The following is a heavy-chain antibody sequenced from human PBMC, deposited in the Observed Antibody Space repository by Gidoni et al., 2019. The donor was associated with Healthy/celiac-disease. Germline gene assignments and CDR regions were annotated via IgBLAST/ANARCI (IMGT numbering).Heavy chain of an antibody. Sequence: QVQLQQWGAGLLKPSETLSLTCAVYGGSFSGYYWSWIRQPPGKGLEWIGEINHSGSTNYNPSLKSRVTISVDTSKNQFSLKLSSVTAADTAVYYCASQDYDILTGYYGWFDPWGQGTLVTVSS. D-gene: IGHD3-9*01. J-gene: IGHJ5*02. V-gene: IGHV4-34*01. CDR1: GGSFSGYY. CDR3: ASQDYDILTGYYGWFDP. CDR2: INHSGST.